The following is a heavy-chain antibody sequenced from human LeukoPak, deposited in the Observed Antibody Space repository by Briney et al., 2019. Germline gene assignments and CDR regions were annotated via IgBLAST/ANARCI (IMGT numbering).Heavy chain of an antibody. D-gene: IGHD4-17*01. CDR1: GFTFSSYS. Sequence: WGSLRLSCAASGFTFSSYSMSWVRQAPGKGLEWVSAISVSGGSTYYADSVKGGFTIFRDNSKNTLYLQMNSLSAEDTAVYSCAKDSRLDYGDYEGDAFNIWGQGTMVTVSS. V-gene: IGHV3-23*01. CDR2: ISVSGGST. CDR3: AKDSRLDYGDYEGDAFNI. J-gene: IGHJ3*02.